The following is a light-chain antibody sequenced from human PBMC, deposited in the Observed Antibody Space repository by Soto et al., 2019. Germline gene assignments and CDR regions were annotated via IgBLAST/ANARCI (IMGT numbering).Light chain of an antibody. J-gene: IGLJ2*01. V-gene: IGLV1-47*01. Sequence: QSVLTQPPSASGISGQRVTISCSGSSSNIGSNYVYWYQQIPGTAPKLLIYRNNQRPSGVPDRFSGSKSGTSASLAISGLRSEDEADYYCASWDDSLTANVVFGGGTKLSV. CDR2: RNN. CDR1: SSNIGSNY. CDR3: ASWDDSLTANVV.